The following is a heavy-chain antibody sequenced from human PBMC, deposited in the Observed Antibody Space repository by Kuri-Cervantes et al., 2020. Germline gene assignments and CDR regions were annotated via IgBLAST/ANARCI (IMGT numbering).Heavy chain of an antibody. D-gene: IGHD3-9*01. Sequence: SGPTLVKPTETLTLTCTVSGFSLSNARMGVSWIRQPPGKALEWLAHIFSNDEKSYSTSLKSRLTITKDTSKNQVVLTMTNMDPVDTATYYCAHLYYDILTGFDYWGQGTLVTVSS. CDR3: AHLYYDILTGFDY. CDR1: GFSLSNARMG. J-gene: IGHJ4*02. CDR2: IFSNDEK. V-gene: IGHV2-26*01.